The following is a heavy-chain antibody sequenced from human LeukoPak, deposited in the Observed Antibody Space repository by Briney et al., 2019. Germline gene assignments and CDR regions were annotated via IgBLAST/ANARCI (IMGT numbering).Heavy chain of an antibody. Sequence: SETLSLTCTVSGDSISTYFWSWIRQPPGKGLEWIGYISYSGRTNYKPSLKSRVTISADTSKNQFSLKLSSVIAADTAVYYCARTQMGYFFDYWGQGTLVTVSS. D-gene: IGHD5-24*01. CDR3: ARTQMGYFFDY. CDR1: GDSISTYF. V-gene: IGHV4-59*01. J-gene: IGHJ4*02. CDR2: ISYSGRT.